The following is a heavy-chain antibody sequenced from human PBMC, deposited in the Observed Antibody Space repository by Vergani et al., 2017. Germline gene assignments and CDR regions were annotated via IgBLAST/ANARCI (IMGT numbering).Heavy chain of an antibody. CDR3: ATRWGVDFWSGYYTEGYFQH. CDR1: GGSISSGSYY. V-gene: IGHV4-61*02. CDR2: IYTSGST. D-gene: IGHD3-3*01. J-gene: IGHJ1*01. Sequence: QVQLQESGPGLVKPSQTLSLTCTVSGGSISSGSYYWSWIRQPAGKGLEWIGRIYTSGSTNYNPSLKSRVTISVDTSKNQFSLKLSSVTAADTAVYYCATRWGVDFWSGYYTEGYFQHWGQGTLVTVSS.